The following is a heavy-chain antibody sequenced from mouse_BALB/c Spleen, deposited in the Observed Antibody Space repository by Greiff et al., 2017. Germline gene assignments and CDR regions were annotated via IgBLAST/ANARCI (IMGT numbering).Heavy chain of an antibody. CDR3: ARDSHCDY. J-gene: IGHJ2*01. Sequence: EVKLVESGGGLVQPGGSLRLSCATSGFTFTDYYMSWVRQPPGKALEWLGFIRNKANGYTTEYSASVKGRFTISRDNSQSILYLQMNTLRAEDSAAYYCARDSHCDYWGQGTTLTVSS. CDR1: GFTFTDYY. CDR2: IRNKANGYTT. V-gene: IGHV7-3*02.